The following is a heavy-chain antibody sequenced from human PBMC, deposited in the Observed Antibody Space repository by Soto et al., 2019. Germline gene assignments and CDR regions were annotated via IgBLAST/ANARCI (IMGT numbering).Heavy chain of an antibody. V-gene: IGHV4-59*01. CDR3: ASHRRNWFDP. CDR1: GGSISSYY. J-gene: IGHJ5*02. CDR2: IYYSGST. D-gene: IGHD3-22*01. Sequence: SETLSLTCTVSGGSISSYYWSWTRQPPGKGLEWIGYIYYSGSTNYNPSLKSRVTISVDTSKNQFSLKLSSVTAADTAVYYCASHRRNWFDPWGQGTLVTVSS.